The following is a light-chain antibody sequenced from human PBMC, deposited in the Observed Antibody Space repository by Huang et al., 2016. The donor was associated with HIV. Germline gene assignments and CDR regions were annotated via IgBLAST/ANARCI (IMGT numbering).Light chain of an antibody. CDR3: QQYGRSPT. Sequence: EIVLTQSPGTLSLSPGERATLSCRASQSVSSSYLAWYQHKPVQAPRLLICGASSRATGIPDRFSGSGSGTDFTLTISRLEAEDFAVYYCQQYGRSPTFGQGTKLEIK. CDR1: QSVSSSY. J-gene: IGKJ2*01. CDR2: GAS. V-gene: IGKV3-20*01.